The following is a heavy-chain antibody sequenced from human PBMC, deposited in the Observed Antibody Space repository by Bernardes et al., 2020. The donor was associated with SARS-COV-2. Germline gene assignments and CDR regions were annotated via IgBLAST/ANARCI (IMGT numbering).Heavy chain of an antibody. Sequence: ASVKVSCKASAYTSNIYAINWVRQAPGQGLEWMGWIHIDSGNAVYGQKFQDRVAMTTDTSTKTAYVELRSLKSDDTAVYFCATSSSAWSYSFDRWGQGTLITVSS. CDR3: ATSSSAWSYSFDR. D-gene: IGHD6-13*01. J-gene: IGHJ3*01. CDR2: IHIDSGNA. CDR1: AYTSNIYA. V-gene: IGHV1-18*01.